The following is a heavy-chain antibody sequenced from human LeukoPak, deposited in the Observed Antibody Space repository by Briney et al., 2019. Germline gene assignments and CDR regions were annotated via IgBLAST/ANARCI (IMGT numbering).Heavy chain of an antibody. CDR1: GGSISNYH. CDR2: IHTSGST. J-gene: IGHJ4*02. V-gene: IGHV4-4*07. D-gene: IGHD6-19*01. Sequence: SETLSLTCTVSGGSISNYHWSWIRQPAGKGLEWIGQIHTSGSTNYNPPLKSRVSMSIDTTEDQVSLTIRSVTAADTAFYYCARRDISSGWSFDYWGQGTLVTVSS. CDR3: ARRDISSGWSFDY.